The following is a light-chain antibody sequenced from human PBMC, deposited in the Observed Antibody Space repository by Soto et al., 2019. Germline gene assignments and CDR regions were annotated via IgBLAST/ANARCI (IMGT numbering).Light chain of an antibody. Sequence: SVLTQPPSASVTPGQRVTISCSGSSSNIGSNTVNWYQQLPGTAPKLLIYSNNQRPSGVPDRFSGSKSGTSASLAISGLQSEGEADYYCAAWDDSLNGLYVFGTGTKVTVL. CDR2: SNN. J-gene: IGLJ1*01. V-gene: IGLV1-44*01. CDR1: SSNIGSNT. CDR3: AAWDDSLNGLYV.